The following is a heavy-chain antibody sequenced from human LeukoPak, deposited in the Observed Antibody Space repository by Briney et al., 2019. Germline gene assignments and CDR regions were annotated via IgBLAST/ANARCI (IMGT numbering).Heavy chain of an antibody. CDR2: INHSGST. J-gene: IGHJ4*02. CDR3: AREIIRFSSGWFDY. CDR1: GGSFSGYY. D-gene: IGHD6-19*01. Sequence: SETLSLTCAVYGGSFSGYYWSWLRQPPAKGLEWIGEINHSGSTNYNPSLKSRVTISVDTSKNQFSLKLSSVTAADTAVYYCAREIIRFSSGWFDYWGQGTLVTVSS. V-gene: IGHV4-34*01.